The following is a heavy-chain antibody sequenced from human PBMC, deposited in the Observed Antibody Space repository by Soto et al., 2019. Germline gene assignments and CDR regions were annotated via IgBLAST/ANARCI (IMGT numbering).Heavy chain of an antibody. D-gene: IGHD3-9*01. Sequence: QVQLQESGPGLVKPAQTLSLTCTVSGGSISSGGYYWNWIRQQPGNGLEWIGYIFKSGSTYYNPSLKSRVSMSGDTSKNQFSLKLTSVTAADTAVYFCARGRRSYNILTPVPGMDVWGQGTTVTVSS. CDR3: ARGRRSYNILTPVPGMDV. CDR1: GGSISSGGYY. V-gene: IGHV4-31*03. J-gene: IGHJ6*02. CDR2: IFKSGST.